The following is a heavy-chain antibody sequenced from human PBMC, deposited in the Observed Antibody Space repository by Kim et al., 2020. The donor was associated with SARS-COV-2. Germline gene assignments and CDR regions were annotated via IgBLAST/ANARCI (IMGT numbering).Heavy chain of an antibody. J-gene: IGHJ4*02. V-gene: IGHV5-10-1*01. CDR2: IDPSDSYT. CDR1: GYSFTSYW. CDR3: ARDVEVWGSYRPVEY. D-gene: IGHD3-16*02. Sequence: GESLKISCKGSGYSFTSYWISWVRQMPGKGLEWMGRIDPSDSYTNYSPSFQGHVTISADKSISTAYLQWSSLKASDTAMYYCARDVEVWGSYRPVEYWGQGTLVTVSS.